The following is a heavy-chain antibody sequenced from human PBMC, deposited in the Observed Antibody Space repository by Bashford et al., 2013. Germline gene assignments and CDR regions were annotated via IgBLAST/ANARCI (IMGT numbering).Heavy chain of an antibody. J-gene: IGHJ4*02. V-gene: IGHV1-18*01. Sequence: VASVKVSCKASGYTFTSYGISWVRQAPGQGLEWMGWISLYNGNTRYAQKVQGRFTISRDNSKNTVYLQMGSLRAEEGAVYYCARGSKGPDYWGQGTLVTVSS. CDR2: ISLYNGNT. CDR3: ARGSKGPDY. CDR1: GYTFTSYG.